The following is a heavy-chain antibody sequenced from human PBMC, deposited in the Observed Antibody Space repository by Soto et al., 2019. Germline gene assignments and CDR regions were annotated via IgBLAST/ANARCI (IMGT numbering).Heavy chain of an antibody. CDR3: ARGRSFHPIYHA. CDR1: GYTFTGYY. CDR2: INPNSGGT. V-gene: IGHV1-2*04. J-gene: IGHJ3*01. Sequence: QVQLVQSGAEVKKPGASVKVSCKASGYTFTGYYMHWVRQAPGQGLEWMGWINPNSGGTNYAQKFQGWFTMTRDTAISTSYMELSRLRSDDTAVYYCARGRSFHPIYHAWGQGTMVTVSS. D-gene: IGHD3-3*01.